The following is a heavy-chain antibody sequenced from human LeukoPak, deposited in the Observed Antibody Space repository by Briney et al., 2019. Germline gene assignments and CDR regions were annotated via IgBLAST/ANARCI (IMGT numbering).Heavy chain of an antibody. CDR1: GGSISSSNW. D-gene: IGHD3-10*01. Sequence: PSETLSLTCAVSGGSISSSNWWSWVRQPPGKGLEWIGEINHSGSTNYNPSLESRVTISVDTSKNQFSLKLNSVTAADTAVYYCARRRPSFGERWFDPWGQGILVSVSS. J-gene: IGHJ5*02. V-gene: IGHV4-4*02. CDR3: ARRRPSFGERWFDP. CDR2: INHSGST.